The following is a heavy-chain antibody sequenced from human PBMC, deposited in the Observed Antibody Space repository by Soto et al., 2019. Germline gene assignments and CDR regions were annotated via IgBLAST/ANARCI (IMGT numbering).Heavy chain of an antibody. CDR1: GFTFSNYA. V-gene: IGHV3-23*01. CDR3: AKDLYRYCAGGSCYVFDY. D-gene: IGHD2-15*01. CDR2: VSGNGGST. J-gene: IGHJ4*02. Sequence: GGSLRLSCAASGFTFSNYAMRWVRQAPGKGLEWVSGVSGNGGSTYYADSVKGRFTISRDNSKNTLYLQMNSLRAEDTAVYYCAKDLYRYCAGGSCYVFDYWGQGALVTVSS.